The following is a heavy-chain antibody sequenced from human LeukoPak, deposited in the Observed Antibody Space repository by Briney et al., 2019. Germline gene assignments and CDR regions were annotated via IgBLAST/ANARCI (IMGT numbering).Heavy chain of an antibody. V-gene: IGHV3-48*02. CDR3: ARSPRGDSSGYYGD. J-gene: IGHJ4*02. CDR1: GFTFSSYS. CDR2: ISSSSSTI. Sequence: PGGSLRLSCAASGFTFSSYSMNWVRQAPGKGLEWVSYISSSSSTIYYADSVKGRFTISRDNAKNSLYLQMNSLRDEDTAVYYCARSPRGDSSGYYGDWGQGTLVTVSS. D-gene: IGHD3-22*01.